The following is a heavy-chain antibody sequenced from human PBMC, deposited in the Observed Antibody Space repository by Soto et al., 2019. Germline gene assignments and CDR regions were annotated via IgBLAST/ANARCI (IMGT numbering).Heavy chain of an antibody. Sequence: EVQLVESGGGLVQPGGSLRLSCAGSGFTFSGYWMHWVRQAPGKGPVWVSRLNPNGTFTTNADSVKGRFTISRDNAKNTVYLQMNSLRADDTAVYYRARGGTSTTHWGLFYKWGQGTLVTVSA. CDR2: LNPNGTFT. D-gene: IGHD7-27*01. CDR1: GFTFSGYW. V-gene: IGHV3-74*01. CDR3: ARGGTSTTHWGLFYK. J-gene: IGHJ4*02.